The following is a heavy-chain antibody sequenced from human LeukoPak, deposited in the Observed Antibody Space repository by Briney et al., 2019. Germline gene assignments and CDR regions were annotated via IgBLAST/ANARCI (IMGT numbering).Heavy chain of an antibody. CDR3: AKDRLESWSGFYFGPFDY. J-gene: IGHJ4*02. Sequence: GGSLRLSCAASGFTFSRYAMSWVRQAPGKGLEGVSGISNSGRSTYYAAPVKGRFTISRDNSKNTLYLQMNSLRAEDTAVYYCAKDRLESWSGFYFGPFDYWGQGALVTVAS. CDR1: GFTFSRYA. CDR2: ISNSGRST. D-gene: IGHD3-3*01. V-gene: IGHV3-23*01.